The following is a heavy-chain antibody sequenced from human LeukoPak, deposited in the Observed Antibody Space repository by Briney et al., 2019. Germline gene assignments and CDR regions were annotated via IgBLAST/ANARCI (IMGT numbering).Heavy chain of an antibody. CDR3: ARGTGWYGRPDAFDI. D-gene: IGHD2-15*01. CDR2: IYYSGST. V-gene: IGHV4-59*01. J-gene: IGHJ3*02. Sequence: SETLSLTCTVSGGSISSYYWSWIRQPPGKGLEWIGYIYYSGSTNYNPSLKSRVTISVDTSKNQFSLKLSSVTAADTAVYYCARGTGWYGRPDAFDIWGQETMVTVSS. CDR1: GGSISSYY.